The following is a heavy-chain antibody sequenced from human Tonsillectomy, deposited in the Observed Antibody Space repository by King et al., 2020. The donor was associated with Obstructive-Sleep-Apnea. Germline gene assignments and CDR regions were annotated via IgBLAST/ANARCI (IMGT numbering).Heavy chain of an antibody. CDR2: LSWSRGNV. CDR3: TIDMFY. CDR1: GITFNTSA. D-gene: IGHD3-10*02. V-gene: IGHV3-9*01. J-gene: IGHJ4*02. Sequence: QLVQSGGGLVQPGRSLRLSCATSGITFNTSAMHWVWQAPGTGLEWVSVLSWSRGNVGYADSVKGRFIISKDDTKNSLFLQMNGLRTEDTALYFCTIDMFYWGQGTLVTVSS.